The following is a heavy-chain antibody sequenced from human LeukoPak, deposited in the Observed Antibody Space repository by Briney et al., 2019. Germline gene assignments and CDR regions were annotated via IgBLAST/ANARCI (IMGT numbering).Heavy chain of an antibody. CDR3: ARERSNDYVWGSYRSGYFDY. CDR2: ISAYNGNT. Sequence: ASVKVSCKASGYTFTSYGISWVRQAPGQGLEWMGWISAYNGNTNYAQKLQGRVTMTTDTSTSTAYMELRSLRSEDTAVYYCARERSNDYVWGSYRSGYFDYWGQGTLVTVSS. V-gene: IGHV1-18*01. D-gene: IGHD3-16*02. CDR1: GYTFTSYG. J-gene: IGHJ4*02.